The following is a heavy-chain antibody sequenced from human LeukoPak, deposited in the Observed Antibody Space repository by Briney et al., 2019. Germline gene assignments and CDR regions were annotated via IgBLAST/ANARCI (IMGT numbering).Heavy chain of an antibody. V-gene: IGHV4-39*01. CDR3: AMPVDTAMVFDY. Sequence: SETLSHTCTVSGGSISSSSYSWGWIRQPPGKGLEWIGSIYYSGSTYYNPSLKSRVTISVDTSKNQFSLKLSSVTAADTAVYYCAMPVDTAMVFDYWGQGTLVTVSS. CDR2: IYYSGST. CDR1: GGSISSSSYS. J-gene: IGHJ4*02. D-gene: IGHD5-18*01.